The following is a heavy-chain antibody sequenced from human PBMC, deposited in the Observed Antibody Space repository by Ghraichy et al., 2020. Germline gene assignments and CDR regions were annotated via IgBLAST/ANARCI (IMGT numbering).Heavy chain of an antibody. D-gene: IGHD4-23*01. CDR2: ITSSSRTT. Sequence: SCVGSGFTFSVYSMNWVRQSPGKGLEWVSYITSSSRTTSYADSVKGRFTISRDNAQNSLYLQMNSLRDEDTAVYYCARGSTVVRFFYYAGMDVWGQGTTVTVSS. CDR1: GFTFSVYS. CDR3: ARGSTVVRFFYYAGMDV. J-gene: IGHJ6*02. V-gene: IGHV3-48*02.